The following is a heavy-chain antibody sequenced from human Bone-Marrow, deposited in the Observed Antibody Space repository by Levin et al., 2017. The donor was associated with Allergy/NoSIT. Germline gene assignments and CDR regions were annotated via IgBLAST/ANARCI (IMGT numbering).Heavy chain of an antibody. J-gene: IGHJ4*02. D-gene: IGHD3-10*01. Sequence: PGGSLRLSCEASGFTFSDYYMSWIRQAPGKGLEWVSYISPTSRYSSHADYVKGRFSITRDNAKNSLFLQMNSLRADDTAVYYCASHVGGSGSYDFDYWGRGTLVTISS. CDR3: ASHVGGSGSYDFDY. CDR2: ISPTSRYS. V-gene: IGHV3-11*03. CDR1: GFTFSDYY.